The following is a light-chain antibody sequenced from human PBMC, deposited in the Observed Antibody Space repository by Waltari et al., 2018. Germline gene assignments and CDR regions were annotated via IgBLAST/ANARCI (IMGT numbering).Light chain of an antibody. V-gene: IGLV10-54*04. CDR3: STWDISLNTHV. CDR2: RNN. J-gene: IGLJ1*01. CDR1: NNNVGNQG. Sequence: QAGLTQPPSVSKGLRQTATLTCTGNNNNVGNQGALWLQQHQGHPPKLLSTRNNTRPSAISERFSASRSGNTASLTITELQPEDEADYYCSTWDISLNTHVFGTGTKVTVL.